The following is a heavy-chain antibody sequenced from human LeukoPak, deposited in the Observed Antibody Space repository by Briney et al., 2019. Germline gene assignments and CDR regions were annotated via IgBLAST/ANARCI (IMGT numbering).Heavy chain of an antibody. CDR3: AREDAFDY. D-gene: IGHD2-8*01. CDR2: IDSGGST. V-gene: IGHV3-53*01. J-gene: IGHJ4*02. CDR1: GFTVRSNY. Sequence: GGSLRLSCAASGFTVRSNYMSWVRQAPGKGLEWVSVIDSGGSTYYADSVKGRLSISRDNSKNTVYLEMKSLRVEDTPVYYCAREDAFDYWGQGTLVTVSS.